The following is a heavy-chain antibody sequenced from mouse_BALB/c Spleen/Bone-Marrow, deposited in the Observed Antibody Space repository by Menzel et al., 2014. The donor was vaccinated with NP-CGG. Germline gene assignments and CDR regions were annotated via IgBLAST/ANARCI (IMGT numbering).Heavy chain of an antibody. CDR2: VNPNNGGT. CDR1: GCTFTEYT. V-gene: IGHV1-18*01. CDR3: ARKDYGYNYVMDY. J-gene: IGHJ4*01. Sequence: EVKLMESGPELVKPGASVKISCKTSGCTFTEYTMHWVKQSHGKSLEWIGGVNPNNGGTIYNQKFKGKATLTVDKSSSTAYMELRSLTSEDSAVYYCARKDYGYNYVMDYWGQGTSVTVSS. D-gene: IGHD1-2*01.